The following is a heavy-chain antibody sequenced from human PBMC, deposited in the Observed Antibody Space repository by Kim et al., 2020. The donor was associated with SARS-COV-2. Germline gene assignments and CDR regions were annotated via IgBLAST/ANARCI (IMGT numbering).Heavy chain of an antibody. CDR2: ISGSGGST. Sequence: GGSLRLSCAASGFTFSSYAMSWVRQAPGKGLEWVSAISGSGGSTYYADSVKGRFTISRDNSKNTLYLQMNSLRAEDTAVYYCAKGSFGYYYDSSGYFAYFDYWGQGTLVTVSS. V-gene: IGHV3-23*01. J-gene: IGHJ4*02. CDR3: AKGSFGYYYDSSGYFAYFDY. CDR1: GFTFSSYA. D-gene: IGHD3-22*01.